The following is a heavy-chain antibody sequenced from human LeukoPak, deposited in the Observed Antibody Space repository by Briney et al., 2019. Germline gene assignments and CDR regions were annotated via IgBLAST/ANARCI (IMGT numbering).Heavy chain of an antibody. CDR2: INPSGGST. CDR3: ARGDTVVVPAAILDY. J-gene: IGHJ4*02. CDR1: GYTFTGYY. D-gene: IGHD2-2*01. Sequence: GASVKVSCKASGYTFTGYYMHWVRQAPGQGLEWMGIINPSGGSTSYAQKFQGRVTMTRDTSTSTVYMELSSLRSEDTAVYYCARGDTVVVPAAILDYWGQGTLVTVSS. V-gene: IGHV1-46*01.